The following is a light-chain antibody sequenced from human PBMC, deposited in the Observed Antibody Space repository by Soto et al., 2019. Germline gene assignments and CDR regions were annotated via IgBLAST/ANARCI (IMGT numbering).Light chain of an antibody. CDR2: EGT. Sequence: QSALTQPASVSGSPGQSITISCTGTSSDVGNYNLVSWYQQHAGKAPKLMIYEGTKRPSGVSNRFSGSKSGNTASLTISGLQAEDEADYYCCSYAGSGSYVFGTGTKVTVL. V-gene: IGLV2-23*01. CDR1: SSDVGNYNL. J-gene: IGLJ1*01. CDR3: CSYAGSGSYV.